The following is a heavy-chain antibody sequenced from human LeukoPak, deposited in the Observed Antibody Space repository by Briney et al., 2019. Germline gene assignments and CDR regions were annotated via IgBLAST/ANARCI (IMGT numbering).Heavy chain of an antibody. J-gene: IGHJ4*02. D-gene: IGHD3-10*01. V-gene: IGHV4-61*08. CDR2: MYYDGTS. Sequence: PSETLSLTCTVSGGSVSSGGYYWNWIRQPPGKGLECLGYMYYDGTSNYNPSLKSRVTISIDSSKNQFSLRLSSVTAADTAVYYCARGRGNYGSGDSWGQGILVTVSS. CDR1: GGSVSSGGYY. CDR3: ARGRGNYGSGDS.